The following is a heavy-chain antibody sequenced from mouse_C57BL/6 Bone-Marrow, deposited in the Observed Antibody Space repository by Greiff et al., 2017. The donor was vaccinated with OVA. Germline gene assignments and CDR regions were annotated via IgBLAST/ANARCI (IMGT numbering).Heavy chain of an antibody. Sequence: QVQLQQPGAELVKPGASVKLSCKASGYTFTSYWMQWVKQRPGQGLEWIGEIDPSDGYTNYNQKFKGKATSTVDTSSSTAYRHLSILTADDSAVYYSARAPLYDYYAMDYWGQGTSVTVSS. CDR3: ARAPLYDYYAMDY. CDR2: IDPSDGYT. CDR1: GYTFTSYW. V-gene: IGHV1-50*01. J-gene: IGHJ4*01. D-gene: IGHD2-12*01.